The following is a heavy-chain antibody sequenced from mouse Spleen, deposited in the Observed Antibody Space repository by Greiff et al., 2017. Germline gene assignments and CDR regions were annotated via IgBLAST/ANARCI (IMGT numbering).Heavy chain of an antibody. CDR1: GFSLTSYG. D-gene: IGHD1-1*01. V-gene: IGHV2-5*01. Sequence: QVQLKESGPGLVQPSQSLSITCTVSGFSLTSYGVHWVRQSPGKGLEWLGVIWRGGSTDYNAAFMSRLSITKDNSKSQVFFKMNSLQADDTAIYYCAKPLYYYGSSYDAMDYWGQGTSVTVSS. CDR3: AKPLYYYGSSYDAMDY. CDR2: IWRGGST. J-gene: IGHJ4*01.